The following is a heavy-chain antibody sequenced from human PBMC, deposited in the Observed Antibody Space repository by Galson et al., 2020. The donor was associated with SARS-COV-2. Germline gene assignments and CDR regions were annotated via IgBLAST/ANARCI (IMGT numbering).Heavy chain of an antibody. Sequence: GGSLRLSCAASGFTFSSYDMHWVRQATGKGLEWVSAIGTAGDTYYPGSVKGRFTISRENAKNALYLQMNSLRSEDTAVYYCARGGKRITMIVVGPRHYYYMDVWGKGTTVTVSS. D-gene: IGHD3-22*01. CDR2: IGTAGDT. CDR3: ARGGKRITMIVVGPRHYYYMDV. V-gene: IGHV3-13*01. J-gene: IGHJ6*03. CDR1: GFTFSSYD.